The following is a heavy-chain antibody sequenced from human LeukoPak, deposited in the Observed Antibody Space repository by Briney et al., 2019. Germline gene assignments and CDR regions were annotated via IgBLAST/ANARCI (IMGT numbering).Heavy chain of an antibody. J-gene: IGHJ4*02. CDR3: AKNRGEYSSSHDGY. CDR2: IRYDGSNK. CDR1: GFTFSSYG. Sequence: GGSLRLSCAASGFTFSSYGMHWVRQAPGKGLEWVAFIRYDGSNKYYADSVKGRFTISRDNSKNTLYLQMNSLRAEDTAVYYCAKNRGEYSSSHDGYWGQGTLVTVSS. V-gene: IGHV3-30*02. D-gene: IGHD6-6*01.